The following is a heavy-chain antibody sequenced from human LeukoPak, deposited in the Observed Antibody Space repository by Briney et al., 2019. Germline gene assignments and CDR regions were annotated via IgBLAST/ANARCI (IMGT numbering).Heavy chain of an antibody. CDR3: ARGDWPQGYYYYGMDV. J-gene: IGHJ6*02. V-gene: IGHV4-59*01. D-gene: IGHD3-9*01. CDR1: GGSISSYY. Sequence: PSETLSLTCTVSGGSISSYYWSWIRQPPGKGLEWIGYIYYSGSTNYNPSLKSRVTISVDTSKNQFSLKLSSVTAADTAVYYCARGDWPQGYYYYGMDVWGQGTTVIVSS. CDR2: IYYSGST.